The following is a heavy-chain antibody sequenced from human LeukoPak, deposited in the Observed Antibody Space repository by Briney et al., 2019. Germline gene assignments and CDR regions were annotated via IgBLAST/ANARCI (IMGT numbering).Heavy chain of an antibody. D-gene: IGHD1-26*01. CDR2: IYYSGST. V-gene: IGHV4-61*01. CDR3: ARSRAFNSGAFDP. Sequence: SETLSLTCTVSGGSVSSGSYYWSWIRQPPGKGLEWIGYIYYSGSTNYNPSLKSRVTISVDTSKNQFSLKLSSVAAADTAVYYCARSRAFNSGAFDPWGQGSLVTVSS. CDR1: GGSVSSGSYY. J-gene: IGHJ5*02.